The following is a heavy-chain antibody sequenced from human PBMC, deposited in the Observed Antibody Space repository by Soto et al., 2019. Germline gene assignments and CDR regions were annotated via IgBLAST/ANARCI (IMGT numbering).Heavy chain of an antibody. CDR1: GGSIISSNC. CDR3: ARASCSGGSCYFDFDY. V-gene: IGHV4-4*02. CDR2: IYHSGST. D-gene: IGHD2-15*01. Sequence: SETLSLTCAVSGGSIISSNCWSVFRQPPGKGLEWIGEIYHSGSTNYNPSLKSRVTISVDKSKNQFSLKLSSVTAADTAVYYCARASCSGGSCYFDFDYWGQGTLVTVSS. J-gene: IGHJ4*02.